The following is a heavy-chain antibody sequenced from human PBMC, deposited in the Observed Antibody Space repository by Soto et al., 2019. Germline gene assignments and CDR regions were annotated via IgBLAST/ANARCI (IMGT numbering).Heavy chain of an antibody. CDR3: AKSHYYDSSGYWYFDL. V-gene: IGHV3-30*18. CDR2: ISYDGSNK. Sequence: QVQLVESGGGVVQPGRSLRLSCAASGFTFSSYGMHWVRQAPGKGLEWVAVISYDGSNKYYADSVKGRFTISRDNSKNTLYLQTNSLRAEDTAVYYCAKSHYYDSSGYWYFDLWGRGTLVTVSS. CDR1: GFTFSSYG. D-gene: IGHD3-22*01. J-gene: IGHJ2*01.